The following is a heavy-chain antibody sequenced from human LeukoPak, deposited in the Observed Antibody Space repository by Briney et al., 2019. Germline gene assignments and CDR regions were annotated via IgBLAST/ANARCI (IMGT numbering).Heavy chain of an antibody. Sequence: PGGSLRLSCAASGFTFSSYSMNWVRQAPGKGLEWVSSISSSSSYIYYADSVKGRFTISRDNAKNSLYLQMNSLRAEDTAVYYYARDPRYCGGDCYPSWFDPWGQGTLVTVSS. V-gene: IGHV3-21*01. CDR2: ISSSSSYI. CDR1: GFTFSSYS. D-gene: IGHD2-21*02. CDR3: ARDPRYCGGDCYPSWFDP. J-gene: IGHJ5*02.